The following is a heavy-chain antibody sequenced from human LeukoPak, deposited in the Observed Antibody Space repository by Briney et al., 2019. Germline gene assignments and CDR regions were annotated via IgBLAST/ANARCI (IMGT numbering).Heavy chain of an antibody. CDR3: AKDVALIQLWLNPLLDY. CDR1: GFTFSSYA. Sequence: PGGSLRLSCAASGFTFSSYAMSWVRQAPGKGLEWVSAISGSGGSTYYADSVKGRFTISGDNSKNTLYLQMNSLRAEDTAVYYCAKDVALIQLWLNPLLDYWGQGTLVTVSS. J-gene: IGHJ4*02. V-gene: IGHV3-23*01. D-gene: IGHD5-18*01. CDR2: ISGSGGST.